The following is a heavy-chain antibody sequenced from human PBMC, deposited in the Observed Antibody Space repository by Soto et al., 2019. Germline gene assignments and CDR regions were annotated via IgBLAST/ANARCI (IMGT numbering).Heavy chain of an antibody. J-gene: IGHJ6*03. CDR1: GGSITSHY. Sequence: SETLSLTCSVSGGSITSHYCSWFRQPPGKGLEWIGYIHHSGSTSYNPSLNSRVTMSVDTSKSQFSLKVSSVTAADTALYYCARQGFGQLHGLVDVWGTGTTVT. D-gene: IGHD3-10*01. CDR2: IHHSGST. V-gene: IGHV4-59*08. CDR3: ARQGFGQLHGLVDV.